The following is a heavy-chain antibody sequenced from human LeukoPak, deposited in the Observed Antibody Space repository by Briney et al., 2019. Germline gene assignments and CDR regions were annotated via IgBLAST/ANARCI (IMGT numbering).Heavy chain of an antibody. CDR3: ARLPVSGSYGIYYYYYGMDV. CDR2: ISAYNGNT. Sequence: GASVKVSCKASGYTFTSYGISWVRQAPGQGLEWMGWISAYNGNTNYAQKLQGRVTMTTDTSTSTPYMELRSLRSDDTAVYYCARLPVSGSYGIYYYYYGMDVWGQGTTVTVSS. D-gene: IGHD3-16*01. CDR1: GYTFTSYG. V-gene: IGHV1-18*01. J-gene: IGHJ6*02.